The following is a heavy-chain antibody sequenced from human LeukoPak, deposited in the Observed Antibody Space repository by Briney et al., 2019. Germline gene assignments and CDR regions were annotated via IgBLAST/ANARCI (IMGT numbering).Heavy chain of an antibody. J-gene: IGHJ6*02. CDR2: IYSGGST. CDR3: ARDQMLGGYYYGMDV. Sequence: PGGSLRLSCAASGFTVSSNYMSWVRQAPGEGLEWVSVIYSGGSTYYADSVKGRFTISRDNSKNTLYLQMNSLRAEDTAVYYCARDQMLGGYYYGMDVWGQGTTVTVSS. CDR1: GFTVSSNY. V-gene: IGHV3-66*01. D-gene: IGHD2-15*01.